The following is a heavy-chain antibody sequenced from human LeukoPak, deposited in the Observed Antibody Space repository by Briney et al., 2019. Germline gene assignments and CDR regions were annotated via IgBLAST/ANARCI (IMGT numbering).Heavy chain of an antibody. CDR2: IKQDGSEK. J-gene: IGHJ4*02. CDR3: ARDLGYSNTPFDY. D-gene: IGHD4-11*01. CDR1: GFTFRSYV. Sequence: GGSLRLSCVASGFTFRSYVLSWVRQAPGKGLEWVANIKQDGSEKYYVDSVKGRFTISRDNAKNSLYLQMNSLRAEDTAVYYCARDLGYSNTPFDYWGQGTLVTVSS. V-gene: IGHV3-7*05.